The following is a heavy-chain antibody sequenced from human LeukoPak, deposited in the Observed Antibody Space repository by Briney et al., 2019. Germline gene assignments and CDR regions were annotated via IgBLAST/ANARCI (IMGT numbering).Heavy chain of an antibody. V-gene: IGHV3-7*03. J-gene: IGHJ4*02. D-gene: IGHD4-17*01. CDR2: IKTDGSEI. CDR3: AKDRGYYGDYFDY. Sequence: GGSLRLSCVASGFTFSSYWMTWVRQAPGKGLEWVANIKTDGSEIYYEDFVKGRFTISRDNSKNTLYLQMNSLRAEDTAVYYCAKDRGYYGDYFDYWGQGTLVTVSS. CDR1: GFTFSSYW.